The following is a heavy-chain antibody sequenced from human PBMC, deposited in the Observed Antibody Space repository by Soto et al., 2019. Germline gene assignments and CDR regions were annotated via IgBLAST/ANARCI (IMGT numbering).Heavy chain of an antibody. J-gene: IGHJ4*02. D-gene: IGHD3-22*01. CDR3: ARAQPSYSSSYFDY. CDR1: GFTFSSYA. Sequence: GGSLRLSCAASGFTFSSYAMSWVRQAPGKGLEWVSTISGRGDDTYYTDSVKGRFTISRDNSKNTLYVHMNSLRAEDTAVYYCARAQPSYSSSYFDYWGQGTLVTVSS. CDR2: ISGRGDDT. V-gene: IGHV3-23*01.